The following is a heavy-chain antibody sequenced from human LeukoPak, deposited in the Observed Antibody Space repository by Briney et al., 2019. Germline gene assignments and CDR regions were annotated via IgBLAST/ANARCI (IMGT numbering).Heavy chain of an antibody. CDR1: GGSISSGDYY. CDR3: ATCRFEYDSSGYCLFFDY. V-gene: IGHV4-30-4*01. Sequence: PSQTLSLTCTVSGGSISSGDYYWSWIRQPPGKGLEWIGYIYYSGSTNYNPSLKSRVTISLDTSKSQFSLKLSSVTAADTAVYYCATCRFEYDSSGYCLFFDYWGQGTLVTVSS. J-gene: IGHJ4*02. D-gene: IGHD3-22*01. CDR2: IYYSGST.